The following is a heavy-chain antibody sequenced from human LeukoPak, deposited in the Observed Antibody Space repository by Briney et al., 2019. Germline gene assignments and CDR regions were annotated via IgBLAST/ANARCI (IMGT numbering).Heavy chain of an antibody. Sequence: ASVKVSCKASGYTFTSYAMHWVRQAPGQRLEWMGWINAGDGNTKYSQKFQGRVTITRDTSASTAYMELSSLRSEDTAVYYCARAGDFWSGYSIYYYYGMDVWGQGTTVTVSS. CDR3: ARAGDFWSGYSIYYYYGMDV. D-gene: IGHD3-3*01. J-gene: IGHJ6*02. CDR2: INAGDGNT. V-gene: IGHV1-3*01. CDR1: GYTFTSYA.